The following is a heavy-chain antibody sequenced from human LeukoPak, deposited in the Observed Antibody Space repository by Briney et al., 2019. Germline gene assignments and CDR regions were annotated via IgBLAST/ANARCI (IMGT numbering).Heavy chain of an antibody. CDR3: ARDGTWDWHSSSWFSYLNWYFDL. J-gene: IGHJ2*01. Sequence: GGPLRLSCAASGFTFSSYWMSWVRQAPGKGLEWVANIKQDGSEKYYVDSVKGRFTISRDNAKNSLYLQMNSLRAEDTAAYYCARDGTWDWHSSSWFSYLNWYFDLWGRGTLVTVSS. D-gene: IGHD6-13*01. V-gene: IGHV3-7*01. CDR2: IKQDGSEK. CDR1: GFTFSSYW.